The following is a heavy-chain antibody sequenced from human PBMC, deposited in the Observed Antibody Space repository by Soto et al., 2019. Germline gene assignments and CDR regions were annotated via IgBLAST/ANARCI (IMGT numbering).Heavy chain of an antibody. CDR1: GFTFSSYA. V-gene: IGHV3-23*01. CDR3: AKGTTYYYDSSGWTAFDY. CDR2: ISGSGGNT. J-gene: IGHJ4*02. Sequence: HPGGSLRLSCAASGFTFSSYAMNWVRQAPGKGLEWVSIISGSGGNTYYADSVKGRFTISRDNSKNTLYLQMNSLRAEDTAVYYCAKGTTYYYDSSGWTAFDYWGQGTLVTVSS. D-gene: IGHD3-22*01.